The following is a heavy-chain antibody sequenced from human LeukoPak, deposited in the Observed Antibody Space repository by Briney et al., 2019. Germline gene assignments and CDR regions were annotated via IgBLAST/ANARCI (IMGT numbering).Heavy chain of an antibody. V-gene: IGHV3-23*01. CDR2: ISSSGGST. D-gene: IGHD3-3*01. Sequence: GGSLRLSCAASRFTFSSYGMSWVRQAPGKGLEWVSGISSSGGSTYYADSVKGRFTISRDNSRNTLYLQMNSLRAEDTAVYYCAREKRITIFGVVMDYWGQGTLVTVSS. CDR3: AREKRITIFGVVMDY. CDR1: RFTFSSYG. J-gene: IGHJ4*02.